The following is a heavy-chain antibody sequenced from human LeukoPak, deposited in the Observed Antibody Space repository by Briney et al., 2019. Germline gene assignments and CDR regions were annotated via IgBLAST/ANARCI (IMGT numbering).Heavy chain of an antibody. CDR1: GGSISSSSYY. CDR3: AILSGYRSGYSPHHKDTAFDI. D-gene: IGHD3-22*01. Sequence: PSETLSLTCTVSGGSISSSSYYWGWIRQPPGKGLEWIGSIYYSGSTYYNPSLKSRVTISVDTSKNQFSLKLSSVTAADTAVYYCAILSGYRSGYSPHHKDTAFDIWGQGTMVTVSS. J-gene: IGHJ3*02. V-gene: IGHV4-39*01. CDR2: IYYSGST.